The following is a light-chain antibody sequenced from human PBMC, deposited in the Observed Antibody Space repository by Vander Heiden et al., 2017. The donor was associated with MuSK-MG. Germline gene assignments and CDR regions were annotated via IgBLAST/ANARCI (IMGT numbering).Light chain of an antibody. J-gene: IGKJ2*01. V-gene: IGKV1-39*01. Sequence: DIQLTQSPSSLSASVGDRVTITCRASQSIASYVSWYQQKPGKAPKLLIYAASSLQGGVPSRFSGSGSWTDFTLTISSLQPEDFATYFCQQTYNLPRTFGRGTKVEIK. CDR2: AAS. CDR3: QQTYNLPRT. CDR1: QSIASY.